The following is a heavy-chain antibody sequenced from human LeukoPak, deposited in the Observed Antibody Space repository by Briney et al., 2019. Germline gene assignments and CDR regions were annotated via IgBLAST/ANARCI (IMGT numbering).Heavy chain of an antibody. CDR1: GLSVSSTF. J-gene: IGHJ4*02. CDR3: ARTYTNNAGYYLY. CDR2: VFGGGGT. V-gene: IGHV3-53*01. Sequence: GGSLRLSCAASGLSVSSTFMSWVRPTPGKGLEWVSSVFGGGGTRYADSVMGRFTISRDNSKSTLYLQMSSLRAEDTAVYYCARTYTNNAGYYLYWGQGTLVTVSS. D-gene: IGHD3-22*01.